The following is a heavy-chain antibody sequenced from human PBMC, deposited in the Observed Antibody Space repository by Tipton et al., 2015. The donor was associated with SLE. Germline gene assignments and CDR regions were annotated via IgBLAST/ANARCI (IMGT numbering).Heavy chain of an antibody. CDR2: VYRGGDT. CDR1: GFTVTTNY. V-gene: IGHV3-53*05. D-gene: IGHD3-10*01. CDR3: ARGPEGGSGSYYRKFDY. Sequence: SLRLSCAASGFTVTTNYMTWVRQAPGKGLEWVSVVYRGGDTYYADSVKGRFTISRDNSKNTLFLQMSSLRPEDTAVYYCARGPEGGSGSYYRKFDYWGQGTLVTVSS. J-gene: IGHJ4*02.